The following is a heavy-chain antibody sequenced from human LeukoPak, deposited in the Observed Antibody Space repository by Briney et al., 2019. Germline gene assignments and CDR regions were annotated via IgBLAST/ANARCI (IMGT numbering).Heavy chain of an antibody. J-gene: IGHJ4*02. V-gene: IGHV3-7*01. CDR2: IKQDGSEK. D-gene: IGHD3-22*01. CDR3: AREPYYYDSSGYLGGYYFDY. CDR1: GFTFSNYW. Sequence: PGGSLRLSCAVSGFTFSNYWMSWVRQAPGKGLEWVANIKQDGSEKYYVDSVKGRFTISRDNAKKSVYLQMNSLRAEDTAVYYCAREPYYYDSSGYLGGYYFDYWGQGTLVTVSS.